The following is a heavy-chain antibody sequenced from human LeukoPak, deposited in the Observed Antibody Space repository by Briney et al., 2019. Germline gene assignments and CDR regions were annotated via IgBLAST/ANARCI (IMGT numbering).Heavy chain of an antibody. D-gene: IGHD6-6*01. Sequence: ASVEVSCKASGYTFTSYGISWVRQAPGQGLEWMGWISAYNGNTNYAQKLQGRVTMTTDTSTSTAYMELRSLRSDDTAVYYCAWSPSSIAALGWFDPWGQGTLVTVSS. V-gene: IGHV1-18*01. CDR2: ISAYNGNT. CDR1: GYTFTSYG. CDR3: AWSPSSIAALGWFDP. J-gene: IGHJ5*02.